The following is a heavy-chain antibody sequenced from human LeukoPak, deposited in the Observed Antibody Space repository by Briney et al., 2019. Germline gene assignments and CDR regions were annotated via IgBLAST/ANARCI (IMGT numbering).Heavy chain of an antibody. CDR1: EFTLSPSW. V-gene: IGHV3-74*01. D-gene: IGHD2-8*02. CDR3: ARNDLLLWDGMDV. Sequence: PGGSLRLSCAASEFTLSPSWMNWVRQAPGKGLVWVSRITSDGKNTVYADSVKGRFTISRDNAKNSLYLQMNSLRAEDTAVYYCARNDLLLWDGMDVWGQGTTVTVSS. J-gene: IGHJ6*02. CDR2: ITSDGKNT.